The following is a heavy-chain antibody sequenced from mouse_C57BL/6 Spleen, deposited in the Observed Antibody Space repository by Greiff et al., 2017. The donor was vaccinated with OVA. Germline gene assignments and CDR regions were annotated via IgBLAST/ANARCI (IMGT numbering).Heavy chain of an antibody. V-gene: IGHV1-53*01. D-gene: IGHD3-2*02. CDR3: ARSGLRQLRPSYAMDY. J-gene: IGHJ4*01. CDR2: INPSNGGT. Sequence: QVQLQQPGTELVKPGASVKLSCKASGYTFTSYWMHWVKQRPGQGLEWIGNINPSNGGTNYNEKFKSKATLTVDKSSSTASMQLSSLTSEDSAVYYGARSGLRQLRPSYAMDYWGQGTSVTVSS. CDR1: GYTFTSYW.